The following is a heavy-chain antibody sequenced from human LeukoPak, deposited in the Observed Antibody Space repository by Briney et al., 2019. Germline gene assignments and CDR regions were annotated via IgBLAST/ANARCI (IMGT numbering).Heavy chain of an antibody. J-gene: IGHJ4*02. CDR2: ISAHNGDT. Sequence: ASVKVSCKASGYIFTTYDINWVRLAPGQGLEWMGWISAHNGDTYYPQTFQDRIVMTTDISTTTAYMELRSLRSDETAIYYCARDEGTLAYDYWGQGTLVTVSS. D-gene: IGHD1-1*01. CDR3: ARDEGTLAYDY. V-gene: IGHV1-18*01. CDR1: GYIFTTYD.